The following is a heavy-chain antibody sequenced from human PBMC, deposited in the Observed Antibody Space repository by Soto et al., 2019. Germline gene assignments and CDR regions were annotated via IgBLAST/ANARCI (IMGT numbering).Heavy chain of an antibody. J-gene: IGHJ1*01. CDR3: ARVLAYCGGDCYDFQH. CDR2: IIPIFGTA. V-gene: IGHV1-69*12. Sequence: QVQLVQSGAEVKKPGSSVKVSCKASGGTFSSYAISWVRQAPGQGLEWMGGIIPIFGTANYAQKFQGRVTITADESTSTAYMELGSLRSEDTGVYYCARVLAYCGGDCYDFQHWGQGTLVTVSS. CDR1: GGTFSSYA. D-gene: IGHD2-21*02.